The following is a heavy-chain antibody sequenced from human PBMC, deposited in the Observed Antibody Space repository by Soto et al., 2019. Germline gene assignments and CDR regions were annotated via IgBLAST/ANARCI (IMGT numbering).Heavy chain of an antibody. CDR1: GYSFTSLD. CDR3: ARGVTAGVDY. Sequence: SVKVSCKASGYSFTSLDINWVRQTTGQGLEWMGWMQPSSGRTGYAQKFQGRVTMTRDTSINTAYMELSSLTSDDTAFYYCARGVTAGVDYWGQGTMVTVYS. D-gene: IGHD1-26*01. CDR2: MQPSSGRT. J-gene: IGHJ4*02. V-gene: IGHV1-8*01.